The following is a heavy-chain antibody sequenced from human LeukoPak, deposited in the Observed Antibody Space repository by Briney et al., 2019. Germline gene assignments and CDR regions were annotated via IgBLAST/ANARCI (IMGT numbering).Heavy chain of an antibody. CDR3: ARAGDYYFHY. CDR1: GFTFNKYW. J-gene: IGHJ4*02. CDR2: INQDGGHK. D-gene: IGHD4-17*01. V-gene: IGHV3-7*01. Sequence: GGSVRLSCVASGFTFNKYWMGWVRQAPGKGLEWVALINQDGGHKEYVDSLKGRFSVSRDNAKNSVYLQMNTLRAEDTSFYYCARAGDYYFHYWGQGTLVTVSS.